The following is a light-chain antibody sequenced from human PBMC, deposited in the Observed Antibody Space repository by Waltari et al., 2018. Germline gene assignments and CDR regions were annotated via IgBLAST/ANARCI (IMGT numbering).Light chain of an antibody. Sequence: EIVLTQSPGPLSLSPGERATLSCRASQSVRSSYLAWYQQKPGQAPRLLIYGASSRATGIPDRFSGSESGTDFTLTISRLEPEDFAVYWCQQYGSSPHTFGQGTKLEIK. CDR3: QQYGSSPHT. CDR2: GAS. CDR1: QSVRSSY. V-gene: IGKV3-20*01. J-gene: IGKJ2*01.